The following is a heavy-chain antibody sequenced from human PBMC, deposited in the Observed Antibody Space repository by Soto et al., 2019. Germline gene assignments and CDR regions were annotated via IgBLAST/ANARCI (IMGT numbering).Heavy chain of an antibody. J-gene: IGHJ5*02. CDR3: ARQYYDILTGHNWFDP. CDR2: IFYSGST. Sequence: SETLSLTCTFSGGSISIGGYYWTWIRQHPGKGLEWIGNIFYSGSTNYNPSLRSRVTILVDTSKNQFSLNVNSVTAADTAVYYCARQYYDILTGHNWFDPWGQGTLVTVSS. V-gene: IGHV4-31*03. D-gene: IGHD3-9*01. CDR1: GGSISIGGYY.